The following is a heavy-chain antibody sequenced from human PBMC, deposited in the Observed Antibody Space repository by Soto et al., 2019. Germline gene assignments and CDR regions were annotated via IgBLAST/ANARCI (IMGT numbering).Heavy chain of an antibody. D-gene: IGHD1-1*01. CDR3: ARHRIEVVWRGFDY. V-gene: IGHV4-39*01. CDR2: SSYNGGT. Sequence: QLQLQESGPGLVKPSETLSLTCTVSADSSTISNSYWGWLRQPPGKGLQWIGSSSYNGGTFYNPSLKGRVAISVDTSKKQSALQVTSVTAADTAMYFFARHRIEVVWRGFDYWGQGSPVTVSS. J-gene: IGHJ4*02. CDR1: ADSSTISNSY.